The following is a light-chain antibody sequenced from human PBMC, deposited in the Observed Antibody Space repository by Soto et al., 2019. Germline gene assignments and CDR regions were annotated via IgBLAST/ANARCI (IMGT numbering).Light chain of an antibody. Sequence: QSVLTQPPSVSGAPGQRVTISCTGSSSNIGATYDVQWYQQLPGTAPKLLIYGNSNRPSGVPDRFSGSKSGTSASLAITGLQADDEEDYYCQSYDSSLSAHYVFGTGTKLTVL. CDR2: GNS. CDR3: QSYDSSLSAHYV. CDR1: SSNIGATYD. V-gene: IGLV1-40*01. J-gene: IGLJ1*01.